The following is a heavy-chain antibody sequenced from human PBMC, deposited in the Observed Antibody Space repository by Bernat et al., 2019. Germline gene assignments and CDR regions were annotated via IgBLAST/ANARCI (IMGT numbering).Heavy chain of an antibody. CDR2: IDPCDSYT. V-gene: IGHV5-10-1*03. CDR1: GYSFTSYW. CDR3: ARAYCGGDCFPAVLDAFDI. J-gene: IGHJ3*02. Sequence: EVQLVQSGAEVKKPGESLRISCKGSGYSFTSYWISWVRQMPGKGLEWMGRIDPCDSYTNYSPSFQGHVTISADKSISTAYLQWSSLKASDTAMYYCARAYCGGDCFPAVLDAFDIWGQGTMVTVSS. D-gene: IGHD2-21*02.